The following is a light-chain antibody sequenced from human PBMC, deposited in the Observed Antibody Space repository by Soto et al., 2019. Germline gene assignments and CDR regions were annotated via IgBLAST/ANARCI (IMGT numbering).Light chain of an antibody. Sequence: DIQMTQSPSSLSASVGDRVTITCRASQSISNYLNWYQQRPGKAPKLLIYLASSLSSGVPSKFSGSGSGTEFTLTISSLQPDDFTTFYCQQYKDYTWTFGQGTKVDIK. CDR2: LAS. CDR1: QSISNY. J-gene: IGKJ1*01. CDR3: QQYKDYTWT. V-gene: IGKV1-39*01.